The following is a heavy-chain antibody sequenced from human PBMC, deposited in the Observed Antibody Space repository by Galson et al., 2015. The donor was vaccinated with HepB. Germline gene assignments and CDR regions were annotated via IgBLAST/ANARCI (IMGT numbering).Heavy chain of an antibody. V-gene: IGHV4-34*01. CDR3: ARGNDFWSGYPDY. CDR1: GGSFSGYY. J-gene: IGHJ4*02. CDR2: INHSGST. Sequence: TLSLTCAVYGGSFSGYYWSWIRQPPGKGLEWIGEINHSGSTNYNPALKSRVTISVDTSKNQFSLKLSSVTAADTAVYYCARGNDFWSGYPDYWGQGTLVTVSS. D-gene: IGHD3-3*01.